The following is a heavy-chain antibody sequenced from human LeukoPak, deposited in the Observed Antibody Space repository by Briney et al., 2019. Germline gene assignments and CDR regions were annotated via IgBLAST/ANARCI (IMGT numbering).Heavy chain of an antibody. D-gene: IGHD2/OR15-2a*01. V-gene: IGHV1-24*01. J-gene: IGHJ6*03. Sequence: ASVKVSCKVSGYTLTELSMHWVRQAPGKGLEWMGGFDPEDGETIYAQKFQGRVTMTEDTSTDTAYMELSSLRSEDTAVYYCARAGFYASVNQYYYYYYMDVWGTGTTVTVSS. CDR3: ARAGFYASVNQYYYYYYMDV. CDR1: GYTLTELS. CDR2: FDPEDGET.